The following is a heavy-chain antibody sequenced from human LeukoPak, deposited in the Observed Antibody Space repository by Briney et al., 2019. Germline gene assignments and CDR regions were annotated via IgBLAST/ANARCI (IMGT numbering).Heavy chain of an antibody. J-gene: IGHJ3*02. CDR3: ARANYYDNSGYSRGAFDI. CDR1: GYSFSSGFY. CDR2: LFHSGTT. Sequence: SETLSLTCSVSGYSFSSGFYWGWIRQPPGKGLEWIGSLFHSGTTYYNSSLKSRVTISVDTSKNQFSLKLSSVTAADTAVYYCARANYYDNSGYSRGAFDIWGQGTMVTVSS. V-gene: IGHV4-38-2*02. D-gene: IGHD3-22*01.